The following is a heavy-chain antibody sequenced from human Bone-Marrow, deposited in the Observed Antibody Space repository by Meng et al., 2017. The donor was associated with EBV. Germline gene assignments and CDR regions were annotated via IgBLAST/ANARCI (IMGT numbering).Heavy chain of an antibody. V-gene: IGHV4-34*01. CDR3: ARGGRSSSWYLGY. Sequence: QVPLQPWCAGLLNPAEPLCLTGSVCGGSFSGYYWSLIRQPPGKGLEWIGEINHSGSTNYTPSLKSRVTISVDTSKNQFSLKLSSVTAADTAVYYCARGGRSSSWYLGYWGQGTLVTVSS. J-gene: IGHJ4*02. D-gene: IGHD6-13*01. CDR1: GGSFSGYY. CDR2: INHSGST.